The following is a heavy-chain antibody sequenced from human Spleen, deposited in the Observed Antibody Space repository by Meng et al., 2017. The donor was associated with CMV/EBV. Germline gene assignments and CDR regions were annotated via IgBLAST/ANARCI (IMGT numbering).Heavy chain of an antibody. J-gene: IGHJ3*02. CDR2: TRFDGSNQ. CDR1: RFAPIGDTINNFW. V-gene: IGHV3-30*02. Sequence: GGSLRLSCEVARFAPIGDTINNFWIHWVRQAPGKGLQWVSFTRFDGSNQYYADSVKGRFTTSRDNAQNTMSLQKNSLRVEDTAVYYCAKRTIFQWGDGIDMWGQGTMVTVSS. D-gene: IGHD3-3*01. CDR3: AKRTIFQWGDGIDM.